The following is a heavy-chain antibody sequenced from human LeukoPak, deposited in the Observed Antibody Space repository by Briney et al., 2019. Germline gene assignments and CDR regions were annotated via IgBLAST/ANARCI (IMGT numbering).Heavy chain of an antibody. CDR2: INPRGDIT. CDR1: GSTFIWFL. J-gene: IGHJ5*02. CDR3: ARPAYCDGTNCGYWLDP. V-gene: IGHV1-46*01. Sequence: GASVKVSCKTYGSTFIWFLIHWVRQAPGQGLEWVGTINPRGDITSYAQRFQGRVTLTEDTSTSTFYMELSSLTSDDPAVYFCARPAYCDGTNCGYWLDPWGPGTLVTVSS. D-gene: IGHD2-21*01.